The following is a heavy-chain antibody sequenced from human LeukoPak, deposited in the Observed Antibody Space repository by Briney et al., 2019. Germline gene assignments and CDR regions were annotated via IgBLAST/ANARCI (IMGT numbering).Heavy chain of an antibody. V-gene: IGHV1-8*01. J-gene: IGHJ4*02. CDR3: ARGLGDYNTNYFPVSGY. CDR2: MNPNSGNT. CDR1: GYTFTSYD. Sequence: GASVKVSCKASGYTFTSYDINWVRQATGQGLEWMGWMNPNSGNTGYAQKFQGRVTMTRNTSISTAYMELSSLTSEDTAIYYCARGLGDYNTNYFPVSGYWGQGTLVTVSS. D-gene: IGHD4/OR15-4a*01.